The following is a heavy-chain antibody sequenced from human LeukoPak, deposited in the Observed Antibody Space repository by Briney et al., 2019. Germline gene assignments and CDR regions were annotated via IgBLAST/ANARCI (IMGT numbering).Heavy chain of an antibody. V-gene: IGHV3-30-3*01. J-gene: IGHJ6*04. D-gene: IGHD2-15*01. CDR3: ARERCSGGSCIGMDV. CDR1: GFTFSSYA. Sequence: GGSLRLSCAASGFTFSSYAMHWVRQAPGKGLEWVAVISYDGSNKYYADSVKGRFTISRDNSKNTLYLQMNSLRAEDTAVYYCARERCSGGSCIGMDVWGKGTTVTVSS. CDR2: ISYDGSNK.